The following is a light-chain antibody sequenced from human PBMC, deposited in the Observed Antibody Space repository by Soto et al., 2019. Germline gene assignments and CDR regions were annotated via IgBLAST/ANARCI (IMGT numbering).Light chain of an antibody. J-gene: IGKJ2*01. Sequence: IVMTQSPATLSVSPGERATLSCRASQSVSSNLAWYQQKPGQAPRLLIYRAVTRATGIPARFSGSGSGTDFTLTIISLQSEDFAVYYCQQYGNWPSFGQGTKVEIK. CDR3: QQYGNWPS. CDR1: QSVSSN. V-gene: IGKV3-15*01. CDR2: RAV.